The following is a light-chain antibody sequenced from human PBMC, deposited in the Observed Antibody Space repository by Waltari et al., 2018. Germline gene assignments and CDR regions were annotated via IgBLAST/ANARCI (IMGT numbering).Light chain of an antibody. CDR2: KAS. V-gene: IGKV1-5*03. CDR3: QQYNSYPWT. CDR1: QSISSW. Sequence: DIQMTQPPSTLSASVGDRVTITCRASQSISSWLAWYRQKPGKAPKLLIYKASSLESGVPSRFSGSGSGTEFTLTISSLQPDDFATYYCQQYNSYPWTFGQGTKVEIK. J-gene: IGKJ1*01.